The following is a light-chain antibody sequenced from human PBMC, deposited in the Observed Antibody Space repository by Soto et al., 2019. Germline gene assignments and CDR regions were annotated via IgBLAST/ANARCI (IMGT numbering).Light chain of an antibody. J-gene: IGKJ1*01. CDR2: AAS. Sequence: DIQMTQSPSSLSASVGDRVTITCRASQTISSYLNWYQQKPGKAPKLLIYAASSLQRGVPSRFSGSGSGTDFPLTISSLQPEDFATYYCQQSYSNRTFGQGTKVEIK. V-gene: IGKV1-39*01. CDR1: QTISSY. CDR3: QQSYSNRT.